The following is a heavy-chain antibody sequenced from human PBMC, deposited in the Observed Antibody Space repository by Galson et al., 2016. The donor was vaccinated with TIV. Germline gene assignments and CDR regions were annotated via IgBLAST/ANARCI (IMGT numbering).Heavy chain of an antibody. CDR1: GFTFSTYV. J-gene: IGHJ6*02. D-gene: IGHD3-3*01. CDR2: VRYDGSHK. V-gene: IGHV3-30*02. CDR3: AKGMAIFGVIPPRGGMDV. Sequence: SLRLSCAASGFTFSTYVMHWVRQAPGKGLEWVAFVRYDGSHKNYADSVKGRFTISRDNSKYTLYLQMNSLRAEDTAVYYCAKGMAIFGVIPPRGGMDVWGQGTTVTVSS.